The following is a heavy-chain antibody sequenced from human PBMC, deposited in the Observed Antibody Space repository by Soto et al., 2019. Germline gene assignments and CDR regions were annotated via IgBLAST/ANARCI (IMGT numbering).Heavy chain of an antibody. J-gene: IGHJ4*02. V-gene: IGHV3-21*01. CDR2: ISSSSSYI. D-gene: IGHD3-3*01. CDR3: ASDYDFWSGYYVNGGY. Sequence: ASVKVSCKVSGYTLTELSMHWVRQAPGKGLEWVSSISSSSSYIYYADSVKGRFTISRDNAKNSLYLQMNSLRAEDTAVYYCASDYDFWSGYYVNGGYWGQGTLVTVSS. CDR1: GYTLTELS.